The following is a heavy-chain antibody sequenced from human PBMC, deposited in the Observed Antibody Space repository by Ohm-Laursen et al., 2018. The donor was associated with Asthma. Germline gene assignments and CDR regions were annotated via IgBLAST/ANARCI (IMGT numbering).Heavy chain of an antibody. CDR2: ISWNSGSI. J-gene: IGHJ4*02. V-gene: IGHV3-9*01. D-gene: IGHD4-17*01. CDR3: AKGLSYGDYDFDY. Sequence: SLRLSCAASGFTFDDYAMHWVRQAPGKGLEWVSGISWNSGSIGYADSVKGRFTISRDNAKNPLYLQMNSLRAEDTALYYCAKGLSYGDYDFDYWGQGTLVTVSS. CDR1: GFTFDDYA.